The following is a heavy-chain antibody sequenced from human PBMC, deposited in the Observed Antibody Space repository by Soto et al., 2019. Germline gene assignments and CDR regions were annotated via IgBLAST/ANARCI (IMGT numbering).Heavy chain of an antibody. CDR1: GFTFSSYG. J-gene: IGHJ4*02. CDR3: AKVTVSWYGDY. Sequence: QVQLVESGGGVVQPGRSLRLSCAASGFTFSSYGMHWVRQAPGKGLEWVAVISYDGSNKYYADSVKGRFTISRDNSKNTLYLQMNSMRAEDTAVYYCAKVTVSWYGDYWGQGTLVTVSS. CDR2: ISYDGSNK. D-gene: IGHD6-13*01. V-gene: IGHV3-30*18.